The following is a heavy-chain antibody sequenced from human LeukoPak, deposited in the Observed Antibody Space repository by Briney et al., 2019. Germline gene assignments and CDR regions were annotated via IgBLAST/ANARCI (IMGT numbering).Heavy chain of an antibody. CDR3: AKVREVGTNIEVVVVDTSGAFDM. V-gene: IGHV1-2*06. CDR2: INPNSGDT. J-gene: IGHJ3*02. D-gene: IGHD2-15*01. Sequence: ASVKVSCKASGDTFTGYYINWVRQAPGQGLEWMGRINPNSGDTNFAKKFQGRVTLTRDTTISTSYMELSSLRSDDTAVYFCAKVREVGTNIEVVVVDTSGAFDMWGQGTMVTVSS. CDR1: GDTFTGYY.